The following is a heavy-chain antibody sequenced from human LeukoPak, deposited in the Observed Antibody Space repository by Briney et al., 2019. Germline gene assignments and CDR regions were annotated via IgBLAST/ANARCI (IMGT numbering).Heavy chain of an antibody. CDR1: GCSISSSSYY. CDR3: ARGASKGKYYDFWSGYYGPHFDY. V-gene: IGHV4-39*01. J-gene: IGHJ4*02. D-gene: IGHD3-3*01. Sequence: SETLSLTCTVSGCSISSSSYYWGWIRQPPGKGLEWIGSIYYSGSTYYNPSLKSRVTISVDTSKNQFSLKLSSVTAADTAVYYCARGASKGKYYDFWSGYYGPHFDYWGQGTLVTVSS. CDR2: IYYSGST.